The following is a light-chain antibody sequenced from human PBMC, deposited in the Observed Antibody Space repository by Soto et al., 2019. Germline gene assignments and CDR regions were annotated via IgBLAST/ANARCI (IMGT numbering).Light chain of an antibody. CDR3: QSYDDSLGGHVI. Sequence: QSVLTQPPSVSGAPGQRVTISCTGSSSYIGAGYDVHWYQQLPGTAPKLVIYANTNRPSGVPDRFSGSKSGTSASLAITGLQAEDEADYYCQSYDDSLGGHVIFGGGTKVTVL. CDR2: ANT. V-gene: IGLV1-40*01. J-gene: IGLJ2*01. CDR1: SSYIGAGYD.